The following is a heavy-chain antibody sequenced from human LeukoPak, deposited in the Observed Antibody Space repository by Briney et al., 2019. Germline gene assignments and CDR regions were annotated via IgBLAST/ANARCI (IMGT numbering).Heavy chain of an antibody. CDR1: GGSISSYY. Sequence: PSDTLSLTCTVSGGSISSYYWSWIRQPPGKGLEWIGYIYYSGSTNYNPSLKSRVTISVDTSKNQFSLKLSSVTAADTAVYYCARTGTATHMDVWGKGTTVTISS. J-gene: IGHJ6*03. V-gene: IGHV4-59*07. CDR3: ARTGTATHMDV. D-gene: IGHD1-1*01. CDR2: IYYSGST.